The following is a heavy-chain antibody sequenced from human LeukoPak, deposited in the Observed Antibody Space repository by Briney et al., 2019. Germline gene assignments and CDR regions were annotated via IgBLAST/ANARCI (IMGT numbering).Heavy chain of an antibody. D-gene: IGHD2-2*01. CDR1: GYTFTGYY. Sequence: GASVKVSCKASGYTFTGYYMHWVRQAPGQGLEWMGWINPNSGGTNYAQKFQGRVTITRNTSISTAYMELSSLRSEDTAVYYCARGSGPSLHSYCSSTSCYAGGNWFDPWGQGTLVTVSS. J-gene: IGHJ5*02. CDR2: INPNSGGT. CDR3: ARGSGPSLHSYCSSTSCYAGGNWFDP. V-gene: IGHV1-2*02.